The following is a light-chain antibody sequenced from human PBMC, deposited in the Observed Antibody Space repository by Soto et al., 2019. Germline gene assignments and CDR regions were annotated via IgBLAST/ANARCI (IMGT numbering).Light chain of an antibody. J-gene: IGKJ1*01. CDR2: GVS. CDR3: QKFSSPPRT. V-gene: IGKV3-15*01. Sequence: MTQSPFTLSASAGERVTISCRASQSVSSTYLAWNQQKPGQDPRLLIFGVSNRAAGIPARFSGRGSGTEFTLTISSLKTEDIAGYYCQKFSSPPRTFGQATRV. CDR1: QSVSSTY.